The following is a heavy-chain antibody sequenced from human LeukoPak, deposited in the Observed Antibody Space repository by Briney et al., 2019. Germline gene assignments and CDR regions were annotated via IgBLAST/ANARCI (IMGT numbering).Heavy chain of an antibody. CDR2: ISGSGGST. CDR3: AKPYCGGDCYYPPGAFDI. Sequence: GGSLRLSCAASGFTFSSYAMSWVRQAPGKGLEWVSAISGSGGSTYYADSVKGRFTISRDKSKNTLYLQMNSLRAEDTAVYYCAKPYCGGDCYYPPGAFDIWGQGTMVTVSS. J-gene: IGHJ3*02. V-gene: IGHV3-23*01. D-gene: IGHD2-21*02. CDR1: GFTFSSYA.